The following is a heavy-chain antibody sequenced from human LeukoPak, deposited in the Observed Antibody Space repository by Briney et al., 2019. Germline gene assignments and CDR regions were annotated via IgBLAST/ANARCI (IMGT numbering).Heavy chain of an antibody. CDR3: ARLDYGDYPY. D-gene: IGHD4-17*01. Sequence: GASVKVSCKASGYTFTGYYVYWGRQAPGQGLEWMGWINPNSGATSYAQKFQGRVTMTRDTSISTAYMELSGLRSDDTAVYYCARLDYGDYPYWGQGTLVTVSS. V-gene: IGHV1-2*02. CDR1: GYTFTGYY. J-gene: IGHJ4*02. CDR2: INPNSGAT.